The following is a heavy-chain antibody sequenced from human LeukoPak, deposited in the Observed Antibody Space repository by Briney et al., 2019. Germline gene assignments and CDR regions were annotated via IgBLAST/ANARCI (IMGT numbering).Heavy chain of an antibody. Sequence: ASVKVSCKASGYTFTSYAMHWVRQAPGQRLEWMGWINAGNGNTKYSQKFQGRVTITRDTSASTAYMELSSLRSEDTAVYYCARDDFWSGYYGDQDYYYGMDVWGQGTTVTVSS. D-gene: IGHD3-3*01. J-gene: IGHJ6*02. CDR1: GYTFTSYA. V-gene: IGHV1-3*01. CDR3: ARDDFWSGYYGDQDYYYGMDV. CDR2: INAGNGNT.